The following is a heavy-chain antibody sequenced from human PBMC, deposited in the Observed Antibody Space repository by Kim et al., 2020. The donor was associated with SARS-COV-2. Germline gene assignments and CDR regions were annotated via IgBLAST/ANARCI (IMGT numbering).Heavy chain of an antibody. J-gene: IGHJ5*02. V-gene: IGHV4-39*01. D-gene: IGHD6-13*01. CDR3: ARHFKAAAAPGWFDP. CDR2: IYYSGST. CDR1: GGSISSSSYY. Sequence: SETLSLTCTVSGGSISSSSYYWGWIRQPPGKGLEWIGSIYYSGSTYYNPSLKSRVTISVDTSKNQFSLKLSSVTAADTAVYYCARHFKAAAAPGWFDPWGQGTLVTVSS.